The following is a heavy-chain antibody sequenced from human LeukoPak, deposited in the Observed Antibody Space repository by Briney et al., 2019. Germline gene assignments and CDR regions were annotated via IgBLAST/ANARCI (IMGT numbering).Heavy chain of an antibody. CDR3: ARDGYSSRWQPFDY. Sequence: SETLSLTCTVSGGSISSYYWSWLRQPPGKGLEWIGYIYYSGSTNYNPSLKSRVTISVDTSKNQFSRKLSSVPAADTAGYYCARDGYSSRWQPFDYWRQGTLLTVPS. CDR2: IYYSGST. J-gene: IGHJ4*02. CDR1: GGSISSYY. V-gene: IGHV4-59*01. D-gene: IGHD6-13*01.